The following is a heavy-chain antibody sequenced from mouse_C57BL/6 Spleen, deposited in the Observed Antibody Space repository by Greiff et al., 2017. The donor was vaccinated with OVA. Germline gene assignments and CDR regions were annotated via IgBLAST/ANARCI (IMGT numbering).Heavy chain of an antibody. D-gene: IGHD1-1*01. CDR1: GYTFTSYW. CDR2: IDPSDSYT. V-gene: IGHV1-69*01. CDR3: ARWDYGSSPRAMDY. Sequence: QVQLKQPGAELVMPGASVKLSCKASGYTFTSYWMHWVKQRPGQGLEWIGEIDPSDSYTNYNQKFKGKSTLTVDKSSSTAYMQLSSLTSEDSAVYYCARWDYGSSPRAMDYWGQGTSVTVSS. J-gene: IGHJ4*01.